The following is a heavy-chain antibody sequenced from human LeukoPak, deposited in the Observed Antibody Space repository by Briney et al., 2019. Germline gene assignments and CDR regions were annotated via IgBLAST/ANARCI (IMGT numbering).Heavy chain of an antibody. Sequence: GGSLRLSCAASGFTFSSYAMSWVRQAPGKGLEWVSVISGSGGNTYYADSVKGRFTISRDNSKNTLYLQMNSLRAEDTAVYYCAKWVRDDIVVVPAAGMDVWGQGTTVIVSS. V-gene: IGHV3-23*01. CDR1: GFTFSSYA. J-gene: IGHJ6*02. CDR3: AKWVRDDIVVVPAAGMDV. D-gene: IGHD2-2*01. CDR2: ISGSGGNT.